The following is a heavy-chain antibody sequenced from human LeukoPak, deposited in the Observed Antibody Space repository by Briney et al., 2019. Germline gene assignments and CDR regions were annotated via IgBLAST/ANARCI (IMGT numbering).Heavy chain of an antibody. J-gene: IGHJ4*02. CDR2: INHSGST. D-gene: IGHD3-10*01. Sequence: SETLSLTCAVYGGSFSGYYWSWIRQPPGKGLEWIGEINHSGSTNYNPSLKSRVTISVDTSKNQFSLKLSSVTAADTAVYYCARFMVRGVIIKMAYYFDYWGQGTLVTVSS. CDR3: ARFMVRGVIIKMAYYFDY. V-gene: IGHV4-34*01. CDR1: GGSFSGYY.